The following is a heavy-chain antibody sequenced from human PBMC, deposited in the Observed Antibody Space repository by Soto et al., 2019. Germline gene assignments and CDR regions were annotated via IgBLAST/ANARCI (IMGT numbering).Heavy chain of an antibody. CDR1: GFTFGDYA. J-gene: IGHJ6*02. Sequence: GGSLRLSCTASGFTFGDYAMSWVRQAPGKELEWVGFIRSKAYGGTTEYAASVKGRFTISRDDSKSIAYLQMNSLKTEDTAVYYCTRRSGYYISGMDVWGQGTTVTVSS. D-gene: IGHD3-3*01. V-gene: IGHV3-49*04. CDR3: TRRSGYYISGMDV. CDR2: IRSKAYGGTT.